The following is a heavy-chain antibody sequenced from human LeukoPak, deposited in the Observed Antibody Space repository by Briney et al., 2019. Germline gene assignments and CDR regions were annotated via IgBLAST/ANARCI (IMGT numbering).Heavy chain of an antibody. Sequence: SETLSLTCTVSGGSISSYYWSWIRQPPGKGLEWIGYIYYSGSTNYNPSPKSRVTISVDTSKNQFSLKLSSVTAADTAVYYCARVYCSSTSCPYYYYYGMDVWGQGTTVTVSS. D-gene: IGHD2-2*01. CDR3: ARVYCSSTSCPYYYYYGMDV. V-gene: IGHV4-59*01. CDR1: GGSISSYY. CDR2: IYYSGST. J-gene: IGHJ6*02.